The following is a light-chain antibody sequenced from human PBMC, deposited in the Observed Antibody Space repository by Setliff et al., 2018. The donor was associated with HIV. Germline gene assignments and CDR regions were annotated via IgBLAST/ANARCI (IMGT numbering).Light chain of an antibody. CDR1: SSDVGSYNL. CDR2: AVN. J-gene: IGLJ1*01. V-gene: IGLV2-14*02. Sequence: QSALTQPASVSGSPGQSITISCTGTSSDVGSYNLVSWYQQHPGKAPKVIIYAVNRRPSGISNRFSGSKSGNTASLTISGLQAEDEADYYCSSYTSSNTYVVGTGTKV. CDR3: SSYTSSNTYV.